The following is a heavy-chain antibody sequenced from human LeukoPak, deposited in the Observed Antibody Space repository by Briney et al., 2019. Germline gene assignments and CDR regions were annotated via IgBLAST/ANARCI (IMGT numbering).Heavy chain of an antibody. CDR2: ISSSSSYI. Sequence: PGGSLRLSCAASGFTFSSYSMNWVRQAPGKGLEWVSSISSSSSYIYYADSVKGRFTISRDNAKNSLYLQMNGLRAEDTAVYYCASRALMITFGGVIAPDYWGQGTLVTVSS. CDR3: ASRALMITFGGVIAPDY. D-gene: IGHD3-16*02. J-gene: IGHJ4*02. CDR1: GFTFSSYS. V-gene: IGHV3-21*01.